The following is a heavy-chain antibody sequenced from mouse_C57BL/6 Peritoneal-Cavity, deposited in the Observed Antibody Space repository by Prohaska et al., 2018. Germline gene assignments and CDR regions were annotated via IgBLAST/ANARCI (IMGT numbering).Heavy chain of an antibody. D-gene: IGHD1-1*01. CDR2: ILPGSGST. J-gene: IGHJ2*01. CDR3: ARGTTVRDYEY. Sequence: SLKLSFKATGYTFTGYWIEWVKQRPGHGLEWIGEILPGSGSTNYNEKFKCKATFTADTSSNTAYMQLSRLTTEDSAIYCCARGTTVRDYEYWGQGRTLTVSS. V-gene: IGHV1-9*01. CDR1: GYTFTGYW.